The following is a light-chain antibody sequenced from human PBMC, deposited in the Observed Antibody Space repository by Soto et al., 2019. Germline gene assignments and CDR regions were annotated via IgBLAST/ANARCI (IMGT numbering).Light chain of an antibody. Sequence: ILMTHPPAARSVNPRERATLSCRASQSGSSNLAWYQQKPGQAPRLLIYGASTRATGIPARFSGSGSGTEFTLTISSLQSEDFAVYYCQPYNNCPPWPSGQGAKAAIK. J-gene: IGKJ1*01. CDR1: QSGSSN. CDR2: GAS. V-gene: IGKV3-15*01. CDR3: QPYNNCPPWP.